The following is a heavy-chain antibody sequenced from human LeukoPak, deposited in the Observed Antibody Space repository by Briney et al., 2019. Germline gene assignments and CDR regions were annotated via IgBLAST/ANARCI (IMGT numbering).Heavy chain of an antibody. J-gene: IGHJ3*02. D-gene: IGHD1-26*01. CDR2: IYYSGST. CDR3: ARGSPPPRVGATPSGAFDI. Sequence: SETLSLTCTVSGGSISSYYWSWIRQPPGKGLEWIGYIYYSGSTNYNPSLKSRVTISVDTSKNQFSLKLSSVTAADTAVYYCARGSPPPRVGATPSGAFDIWGQGTMVTVSS. V-gene: IGHV4-59*01. CDR1: GGSISSYY.